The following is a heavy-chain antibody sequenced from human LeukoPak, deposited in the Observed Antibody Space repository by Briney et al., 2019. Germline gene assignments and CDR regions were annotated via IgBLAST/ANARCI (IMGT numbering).Heavy chain of an antibody. Sequence: ASVKVSCKASGYAFTSFSISWVRQAPGQGLEWMGRISTHNGNTNYAQKLQGRVTMTTDSSTSTAYMELRSLRSDDTAVYYCAREGEAAAAPGYWGQGTLVTVSS. CDR1: GYAFTSFS. CDR2: ISTHNGNT. J-gene: IGHJ4*02. D-gene: IGHD6-13*01. CDR3: AREGEAAAAPGY. V-gene: IGHV1-18*01.